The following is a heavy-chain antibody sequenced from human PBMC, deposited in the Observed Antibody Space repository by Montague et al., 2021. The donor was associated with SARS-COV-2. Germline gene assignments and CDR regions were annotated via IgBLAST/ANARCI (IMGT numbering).Heavy chain of an antibody. Sequence: TLSLTCTVSGGSISSGSYYWSWIRQPAGKGLEWIGRIYTSGSTNYNPSLKSRVTISVDTSKNQFSLKLSFVTAADTAVYYCARILGTYYDFWSGERAIEAFDIWGQGTMVTVSS. J-gene: IGHJ3*02. CDR3: ARILGTYYDFWSGERAIEAFDI. CDR2: IYTSGST. D-gene: IGHD3-3*01. V-gene: IGHV4-61*02. CDR1: GGSISSGSYY.